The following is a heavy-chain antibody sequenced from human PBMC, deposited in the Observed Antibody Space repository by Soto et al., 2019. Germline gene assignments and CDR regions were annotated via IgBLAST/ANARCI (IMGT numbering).Heavy chain of an antibody. J-gene: IGHJ5*02. Sequence: QVQLVESGGGVVQPGKSLTLSCAASGFTFGSYAMHWVRQAPGKGLEWVAVISYDGGTESYADSVKGRFTISRDNSKNRLYLQVNSLRVEDMAVYYCARDPIQCTGGSCYPVGWFDPWGQGTLVTVSS. CDR1: GFTFGSYA. CDR3: ARDPIQCTGGSCYPVGWFDP. V-gene: IGHV3-30-3*01. CDR2: ISYDGGTE. D-gene: IGHD2-15*01.